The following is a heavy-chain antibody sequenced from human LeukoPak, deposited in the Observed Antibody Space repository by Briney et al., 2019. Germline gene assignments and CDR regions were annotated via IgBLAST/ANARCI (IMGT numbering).Heavy chain of an antibody. V-gene: IGHV4-59*11. D-gene: IGHD6-13*01. CDR2: IYYSGST. CDR1: GGSISSHY. CDR3: ARVGGGQQLVASPLYYFDY. J-gene: IGHJ4*02. Sequence: SETLSLTCTVSGGSISSHYWSWVRQPPGKGLECVGYIYYSGSTKYNPSLKSRVTISVDTSKNQFSLKLSSVTAADTAVYYCARVGGGQQLVASPLYYFDYWGQGTLVTVSS.